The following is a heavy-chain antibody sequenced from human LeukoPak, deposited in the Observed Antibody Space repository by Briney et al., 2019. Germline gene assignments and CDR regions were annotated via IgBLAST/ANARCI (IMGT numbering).Heavy chain of an antibody. V-gene: IGHV3-23*01. CDR1: GFTFSSYA. J-gene: IGHJ4*02. D-gene: IGHD6-6*01. Sequence: GGSLRLSCAASGFTFSSYAMSWVRQAPGKGLEWVSVSGSGHTTYYADSVKGRFTISRDNSKNTLYLQMNSLRAEDTAVYYCAKDSLSSSRALLFDYWGQGTLVTVSS. CDR2: SGSGHTT. CDR3: AKDSLSSSRALLFDY.